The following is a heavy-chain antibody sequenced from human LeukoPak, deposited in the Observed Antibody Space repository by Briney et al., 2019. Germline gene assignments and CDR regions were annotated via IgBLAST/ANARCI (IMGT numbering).Heavy chain of an antibody. CDR2: INANSGDT. Sequence: GASVKVSCKASGYTFTGYSMHWVRQAPGQGLEWMGWINANSGDTHYAQKFQGRVTMTRDTSISTAYMELSKLTSDDTALYYCAAAPITGETHYYYYYYMDVWGKGTAVTVSS. D-gene: IGHD7-27*01. CDR3: AAAPITGETHYYYYYYMDV. J-gene: IGHJ6*03. V-gene: IGHV1-2*02. CDR1: GYTFTGYS.